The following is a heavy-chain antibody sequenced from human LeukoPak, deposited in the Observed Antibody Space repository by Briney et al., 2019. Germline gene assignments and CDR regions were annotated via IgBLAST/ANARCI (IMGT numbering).Heavy chain of an antibody. CDR3: AKGSYYDSSGSFYFDY. CDR2: ISGSGDNT. V-gene: IGHV3-23*01. J-gene: IGHJ4*02. CDR1: GFTFSSYA. Sequence: GGSLRLSCAASGFTFSSYAMSWVRQAPGKGLEWVSGISGSGDNTYYADSVKGRFTITRDNSKNTLYVQVNSLGTEDTAAYYCAKGSYYDSSGSFYFDYWGQGTLVTVSS. D-gene: IGHD3-22*01.